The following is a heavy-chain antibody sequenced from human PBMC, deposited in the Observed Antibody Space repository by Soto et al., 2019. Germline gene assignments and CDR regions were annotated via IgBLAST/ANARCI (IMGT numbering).Heavy chain of an antibody. Sequence: GSLRLSCAASGFTFSDYYMSWIRQAPGKGLEWVSYISSSSSYTNYADSVKGRFTISRDNAKNSLYLQMNSLRAEDTAVYYCARKVAGPNWFDPWGQGTLVTVSS. CDR3: ARKVAGPNWFDP. CDR2: ISSSSSYT. CDR1: GFTFSDYY. D-gene: IGHD6-13*01. V-gene: IGHV3-11*06. J-gene: IGHJ5*02.